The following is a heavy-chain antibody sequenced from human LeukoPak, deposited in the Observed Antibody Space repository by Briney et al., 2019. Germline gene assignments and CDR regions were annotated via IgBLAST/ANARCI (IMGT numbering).Heavy chain of an antibody. J-gene: IGHJ6*02. CDR1: GFTFTRYA. Sequence: PGGSLRLSCAASGFTFTRYAMTWVRRAPGKGLDWVSAISGNGAKTYYAESVEGRFTISRDNSKNTLYLQMNSLRAEDTAVYYCARDQYYYDSTNYYYYGMDVWGQGTTVTVSS. D-gene: IGHD3-22*01. CDR2: ISGNGAKT. V-gene: IGHV3-23*01. CDR3: ARDQYYYDSTNYYYYGMDV.